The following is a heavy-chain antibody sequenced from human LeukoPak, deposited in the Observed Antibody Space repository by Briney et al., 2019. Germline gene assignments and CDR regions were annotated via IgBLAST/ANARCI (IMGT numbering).Heavy chain of an antibody. CDR2: ISYGGSNK. V-gene: IGHV3-30*18. CDR1: GFTFSIYG. CDR3: AKGGVIVLVVAAFDY. Sequence: GRSLRLSCAASGFTFSIYGMLWVRQAPGKGLEWVAVISYGGSNKYYADSVKGRFTISRDNSQNTLYLQMKSLRAEDTAVYYCAKGGVIVLVVAAFDYWLQGTLVTVPS. J-gene: IGHJ4*02. D-gene: IGHD2-15*01.